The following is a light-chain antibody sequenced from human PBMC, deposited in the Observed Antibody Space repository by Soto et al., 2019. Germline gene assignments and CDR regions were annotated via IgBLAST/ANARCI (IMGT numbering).Light chain of an antibody. CDR1: QSISRS. J-gene: IGKJ1*01. V-gene: IGKV3-11*01. CDR2: DAS. Sequence: EIVLTQSPATLSLSPGDSATLSCRASQSISRSLTWYQQKPGQSPRLLIYDASKRAPGIPSRFSGSGSGTDFTPTIISLEPEDFAVYYCKQRSDWPPWPLGQGYKVEIK. CDR3: KQRSDWPPWP.